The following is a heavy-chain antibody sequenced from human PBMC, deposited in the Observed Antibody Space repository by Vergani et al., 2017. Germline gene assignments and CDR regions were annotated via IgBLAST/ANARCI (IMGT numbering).Heavy chain of an antibody. Sequence: VQLFESGGGLVQPWGSLRLSCAASGFTFSSYAMSWVRQAPGKGLEWVSAISGSGRSTYYAESVKGRFTISRDNSKNTLYLQMNSLRAEDTAVYYCAKYDFWSGYPTYYYYYMDVWGKGTTVTVSS. D-gene: IGHD3-3*01. CDR2: ISGSGRST. V-gene: IGHV3-23*01. J-gene: IGHJ6*03. CDR3: AKYDFWSGYPTYYYYYMDV. CDR1: GFTFSSYA.